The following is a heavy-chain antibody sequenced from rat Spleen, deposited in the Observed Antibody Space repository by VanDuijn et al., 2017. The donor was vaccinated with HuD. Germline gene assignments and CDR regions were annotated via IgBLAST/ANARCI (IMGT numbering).Heavy chain of an antibody. D-gene: IGHD4-3*01. Sequence: EVRLVESGGGLVRPGRSLKLSCAASGFTFSDYYMAWVRQAPTKGLEWVATISYDGSSTYYRDSVKGRFTISRDNAKSTLYLQMDSLRSEDTATYYCARFGFDYWGQGVMVTVSS. CDR3: ARFGFDY. J-gene: IGHJ2*01. CDR2: ISYDGSST. CDR1: GFTFSDYY. V-gene: IGHV5-7*01.